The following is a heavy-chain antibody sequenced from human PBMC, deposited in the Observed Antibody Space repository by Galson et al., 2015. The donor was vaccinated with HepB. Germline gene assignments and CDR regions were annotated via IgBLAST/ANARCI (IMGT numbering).Heavy chain of an antibody. J-gene: IGHJ6*02. CDR1: GFTFSSYA. CDR3: ARDDVPAATDYYYYGMDV. CDR2: ISYDGSNK. Sequence: SLRLSCAASGFTFSSYAMHWVRQAPGKGLEWVAVISYDGSNKYYADSVKGRFTISRDNSKNTLYLQMNSLRAEDTAVYYCARDDVPAATDYYYYGMDVWGQGTTVTVSS. D-gene: IGHD2-2*01. V-gene: IGHV3-30*04.